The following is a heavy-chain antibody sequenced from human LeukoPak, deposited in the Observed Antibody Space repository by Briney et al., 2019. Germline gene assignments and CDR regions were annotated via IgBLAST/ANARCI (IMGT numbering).Heavy chain of an antibody. CDR1: GYTFTGYY. CDR2: INPNSGGT. J-gene: IGHJ5*02. CDR3: ARVYDILTDYSDWFDP. Sequence: GASVKVSCKASGYTFTGYYMHWVRQTPGQGLEWMGWINPNSGGTNYAQKFQGRVTMTRDTSISTAYMELSRLRSDATAVYYCARVYDILTDYSDWFDPWGQGTLVTVSS. V-gene: IGHV1-2*02. D-gene: IGHD3-9*01.